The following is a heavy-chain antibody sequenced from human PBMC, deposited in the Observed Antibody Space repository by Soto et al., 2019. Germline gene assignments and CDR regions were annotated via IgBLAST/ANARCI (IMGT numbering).Heavy chain of an antibody. CDR1: GFTFSSYA. Sequence: EVQLLESGGGFIQPGGSLRLSCAASGFTFSSYAMSWVRQAPGKGLEWVSTITGGGDGTNYADSVKGRFTISRDNADDTLYLQMHSLRPDDTAIYYCAKKGXXXXXXXXXXXGCHYAXDIWGQGTMV. J-gene: IGHJ3*02. D-gene: IGHD6-19*01. CDR3: AKKGXXXXXXXXXXXGCHYAXDI. CDR2: ITGGGDGT. V-gene: IGHV3-23*01.